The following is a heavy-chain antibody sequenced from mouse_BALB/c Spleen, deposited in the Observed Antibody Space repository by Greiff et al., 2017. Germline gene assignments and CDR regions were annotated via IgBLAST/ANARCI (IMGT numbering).Heavy chain of an antibody. CDR3: ARGGLRREAWFAD. CDR1: GFSLTSYG. D-gene: IGHD2-4*01. CDR2: IWAGGST. Sequence: VQVVESGPGLVAPSQSLSITCTVSGFSLTSYGVHWVRQPPGKGLEWLGVIWAGGSTNYNTALMSRLSISKDNSKSHVFFKMNSLQTDDTAMYCCARGGLRREAWFADWGQGTLVTVSA. J-gene: IGHJ3*01. V-gene: IGHV2-9*02.